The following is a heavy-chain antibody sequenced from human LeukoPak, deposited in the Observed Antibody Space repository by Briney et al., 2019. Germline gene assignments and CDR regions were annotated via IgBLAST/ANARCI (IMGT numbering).Heavy chain of an antibody. CDR3: ARGEALAARPNNWFDP. V-gene: IGHV1-69*04. D-gene: IGHD6-6*01. CDR2: IIPILGIA. CDR1: GGTFSSYA. Sequence: SVKVSCKASGGTFSSYAISWVRQASGQGLEWMGRIIPILGIANYAQKFQGRVTITADKSTSTAYMELSSLRSEDTAVYYCARGEALAARPNNWFDPWGQGTLVTVSS. J-gene: IGHJ5*02.